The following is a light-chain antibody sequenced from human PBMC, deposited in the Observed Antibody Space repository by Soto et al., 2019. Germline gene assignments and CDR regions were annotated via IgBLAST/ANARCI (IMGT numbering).Light chain of an antibody. J-gene: IGLJ1*01. V-gene: IGLV2-14*03. Sequence: QSALTQPASVSGSPGQSIAISCTGTSGDVGGYNYVSWYQQHPDKAPKLIIFDVSNRPSGISIRFSGSKSGNTASLTISGLLAEDEADYYCSSYTTTNTLGYVFGTGTKLTVL. CDR1: SGDVGGYNY. CDR2: DVS. CDR3: SSYTTTNTLGYV.